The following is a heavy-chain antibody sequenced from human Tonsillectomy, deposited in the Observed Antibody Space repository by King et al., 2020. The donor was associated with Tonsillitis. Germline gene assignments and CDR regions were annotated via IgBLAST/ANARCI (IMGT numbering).Heavy chain of an antibody. Sequence: VQSGGSLSLSCAASGFTFSSFAMNCVRQAPGEGLEWVSTISGSGGSTYYADSVKGRCTISRDNSKNTLHLQMDSLRAEDTAVYYCAKGGSGWYGGLDYWGQGTLVTVSS. CDR2: ISGSGGST. CDR3: AKGGSGWYGGLDY. V-gene: IGHV3-23*01. CDR1: GFTFSSFA. D-gene: IGHD6-19*01. J-gene: IGHJ4*02.